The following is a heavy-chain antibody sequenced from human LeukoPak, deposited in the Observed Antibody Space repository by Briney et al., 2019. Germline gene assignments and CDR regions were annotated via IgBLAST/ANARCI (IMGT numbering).Heavy chain of an antibody. V-gene: IGHV4-59*01. CDR1: GGSISSYY. Sequence: SETLSLTCTVSGGSISSYYWSWIRRPPGKGLEWIGYIYYTGSTRYNSSLKSRVTISVDTSKNQFSLKLSSVTAADTAVYYCAREAGRRIAAAGKGYYGMDVWGQGTTVTVSS. CDR3: AREAGRRIAAAGKGYYGMDV. CDR2: IYYTGST. J-gene: IGHJ6*02. D-gene: IGHD6-13*01.